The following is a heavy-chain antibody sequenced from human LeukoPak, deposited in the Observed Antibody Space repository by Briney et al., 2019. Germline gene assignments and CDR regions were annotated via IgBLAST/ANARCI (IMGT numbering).Heavy chain of an antibody. CDR2: INPNSGGT. J-gene: IGHJ4*02. CDR1: GYTFTGYY. V-gene: IGHV1-2*02. CDR3: ARIPSDSSGYYYFYFDY. D-gene: IGHD3-22*01. Sequence: ASMKVSCKASGYTFTGYYIHWVRQAPGHGLEWMGWINPNSGGTNYAQKFQGRVTMTSDTSISTAYMELNRLRSDDTAVYYCARIPSDSSGYYYFYFDYWGQGTLVTVSS.